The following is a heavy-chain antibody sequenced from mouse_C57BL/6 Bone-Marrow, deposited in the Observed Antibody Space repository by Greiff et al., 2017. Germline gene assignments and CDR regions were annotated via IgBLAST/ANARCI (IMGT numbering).Heavy chain of an antibody. D-gene: IGHD1-1*01. CDR2: INPYNGGT. CDR3: APYYGSSYRYYAMDY. J-gene: IGHJ4*01. CDR1: GYTFTDYY. Sequence: EVHLVESGPVLVKPGASVKMSCKASGYTFTDYYMNWVKQSHGKSLEWIGVINPYNGGTSYNQKFKGKATLTVDKSSSTAYMELNSLTSEDSAVYYCAPYYGSSYRYYAMDYWGQGTSVTVSS. V-gene: IGHV1-19*01.